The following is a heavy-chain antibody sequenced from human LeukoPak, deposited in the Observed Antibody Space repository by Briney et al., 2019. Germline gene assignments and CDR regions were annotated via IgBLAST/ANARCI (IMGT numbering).Heavy chain of an antibody. CDR3: ARDLGYYRADY. CDR2: ISYDGTNK. CDR1: GFTFSSYG. Sequence: GRSLRLSCAASGFTFSSYGMYWVRQAPGKGLEWVALISYDGTNKYYGDSVKGRFTISRDNSKNTLYVQMNSLRAEDTAVYYCARDLGYYRADYWGQGTLVTVSS. V-gene: IGHV3-30*03. D-gene: IGHD1-26*01. J-gene: IGHJ4*02.